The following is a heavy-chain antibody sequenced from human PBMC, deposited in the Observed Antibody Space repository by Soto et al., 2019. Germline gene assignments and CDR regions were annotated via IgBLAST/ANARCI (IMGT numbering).Heavy chain of an antibody. CDR1: GFSFSDYF. CDR3: ARGIVGATGY. CDR2: INPSGDSR. V-gene: IGHV1-46*01. Sequence: ASVKVSCKASGFSFSDYFMHWVRQAPGQGLEWMGIINPSGDSRNYAQKFQGRVTITRDTSTSTVYMDLSSVRYEDTAVYYCARGIVGATGYWGQGTLVTVSS. D-gene: IGHD1-26*01. J-gene: IGHJ4*02.